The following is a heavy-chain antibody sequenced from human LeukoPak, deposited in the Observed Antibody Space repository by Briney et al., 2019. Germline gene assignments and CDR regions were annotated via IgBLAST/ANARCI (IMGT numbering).Heavy chain of an antibody. CDR1: GGSISSYY. CDR2: IYTSGST. V-gene: IGHV4-4*09. D-gene: IGHD3-16*01. CDR3: ARDHYYDGRGRFDP. Sequence: TSETLSLTCTVSGGSISSYYWSWIRQPPGKGLEWIGYIYTSGSTNCNPSLKSRVTISVDTSKNQFSLRLSSVTAADTALYYGARDHYYDGRGRFDPWGQGTLVTVSS. J-gene: IGHJ5*02.